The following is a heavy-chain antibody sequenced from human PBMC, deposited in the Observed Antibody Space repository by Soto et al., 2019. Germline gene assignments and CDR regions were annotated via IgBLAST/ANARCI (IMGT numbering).Heavy chain of an antibody. J-gene: IGHJ2*01. CDR2: IYPGDSET. CDR3: ARVNAADMHDSDGHHSLVWYYDL. D-gene: IGHD3-9*01. CDR1: GYNFTTYW. Sequence: GESLKISCKGSGYNFTTYWIGWVRQMPGKGLEWMGIIYPGDSETRYSPSFHGQVTISGDKSISTAYLSWSSVQASDTAMYYCARVNAADMHDSDGHHSLVWYYDLWGRGTLVTVSS. V-gene: IGHV5-51*01.